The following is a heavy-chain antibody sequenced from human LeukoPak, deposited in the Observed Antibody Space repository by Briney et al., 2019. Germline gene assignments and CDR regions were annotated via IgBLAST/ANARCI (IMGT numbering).Heavy chain of an antibody. CDR1: GGSIMSSSYY. J-gene: IGHJ5*02. Sequence: SETLSLTCTVSGGSIMSSSYYWGWIRQPPGKGLEWIGSVHYSGSTYDNPSLKSRVTISVDTSKNQFSLKLISVTAADTAVYYCARRSTVAGRGRFDPWGQGTLVTVSS. V-gene: IGHV4-39*01. D-gene: IGHD6-19*01. CDR2: VHYSGST. CDR3: ARRSTVAGRGRFDP.